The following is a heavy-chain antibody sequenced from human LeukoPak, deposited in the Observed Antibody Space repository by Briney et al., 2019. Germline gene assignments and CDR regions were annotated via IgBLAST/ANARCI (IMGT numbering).Heavy chain of an antibody. V-gene: IGHV3-74*01. J-gene: IGHJ4*02. D-gene: IGHD3-10*01. CDR3: ARGVSTLVRGPGY. CDR2: INTDGSTT. Sequence: GGSLRLSCAASGFTFGTYWMHWVRQVPGKGLVWVSRINTDGSTTNYADSVKGRFTMSRDNAKNTLYPQMNSLRAEDTAVYYCARGVSTLVRGPGYWGQGTLVTVSS. CDR1: GFTFGTYW.